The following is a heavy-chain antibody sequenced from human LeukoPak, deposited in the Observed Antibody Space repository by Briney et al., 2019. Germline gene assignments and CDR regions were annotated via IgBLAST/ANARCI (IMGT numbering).Heavy chain of an antibody. V-gene: IGHV1-8*02. CDR2: MNPYSGNT. Sequence: ASVKVSCKASGYTFTSCDIIWVRQAIGQGLEWMGWMNPYSGNTGYAQRFQGRVTMTRNTSISTAYMELSSLRSEDTAVYYCARRRPPNWLDPWGQGTLVTVSS. CDR3: ARRRPPNWLDP. CDR1: GYTFTSCD. J-gene: IGHJ5*02.